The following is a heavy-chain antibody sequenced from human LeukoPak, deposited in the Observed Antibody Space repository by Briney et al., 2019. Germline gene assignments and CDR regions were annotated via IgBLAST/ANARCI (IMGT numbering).Heavy chain of an antibody. Sequence: SETLSLTCTVSGHSISSGYYWGWIRQPPGKGLEWIGSIYHSGSTYYNPSLKSRVTISVDTSKNHFSLKLNSVTAADTAVYYCARQARSWQNWFDPWGQGTLVTVSS. CDR2: IYHSGST. CDR3: ARQARSWQNWFDP. D-gene: IGHD6-13*01. CDR1: GHSISSGYY. V-gene: IGHV4-38-2*02. J-gene: IGHJ5*02.